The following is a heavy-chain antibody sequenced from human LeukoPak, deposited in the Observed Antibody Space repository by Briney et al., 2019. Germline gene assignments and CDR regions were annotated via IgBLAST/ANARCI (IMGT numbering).Heavy chain of an antibody. D-gene: IGHD3-9*01. CDR3: ARGPPSPVLRYFDWFVNGHYYMDV. J-gene: IGHJ6*03. Sequence: GGSLRLSCAASGFTFSSYAMHWVRQAPGKGLEWVAVISYDGSNKYYADSVKGRFTISRDNSKNTLYLQMNSLRAEDTAVYYCARGPPSPVLRYFDWFVNGHYYMDVWGKGTTVTVSS. CDR1: GFTFSSYA. CDR2: ISYDGSNK. V-gene: IGHV3-30*01.